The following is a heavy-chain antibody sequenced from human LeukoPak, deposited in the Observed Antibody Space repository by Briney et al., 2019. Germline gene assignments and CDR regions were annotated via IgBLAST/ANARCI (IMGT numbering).Heavy chain of an antibody. J-gene: IGHJ6*02. Sequence: QTGGSLRLSCAASGFTFSSYAMHWVRQAPGKGLEWVAVISYGGSNKYYADSVKGRFTISRDNSKNTLYLQMNSLRAEDTAVYYCARDQGQLLYWYYGMDVWGQGTAVTVSS. CDR2: ISYGGSNK. V-gene: IGHV3-30*04. CDR3: ARDQGQLLYWYYGMDV. D-gene: IGHD2-2*02. CDR1: GFTFSSYA.